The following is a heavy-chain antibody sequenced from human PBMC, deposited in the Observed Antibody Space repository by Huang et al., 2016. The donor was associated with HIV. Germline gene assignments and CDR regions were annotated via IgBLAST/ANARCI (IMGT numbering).Heavy chain of an antibody. CDR2: INYDGST. CDR1: GVSVTRSPWY. CDR3: ARDIAIFGEPLDS. Sequence: QPRLQESGPGLVKPSETLSLTCTVSGVSVTRSPWYWVWVRQSPGKGLEWIASINYDGSTYYKSSLKSRLTISLDTSKNQFSLKLTSVTAADTAVYFCARDIAIFGEPLDSWGQGTAVTVSS. V-gene: IGHV4-39*01. D-gene: IGHD3-3*01. J-gene: IGHJ4*02.